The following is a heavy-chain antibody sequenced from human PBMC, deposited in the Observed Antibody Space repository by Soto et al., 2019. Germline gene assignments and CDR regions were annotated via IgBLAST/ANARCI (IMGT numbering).Heavy chain of an antibody. CDR2: ISYSGST. CDR1: GGSISSYY. CDR3: ARVGGSRTTGFDY. V-gene: IGHV4-59*01. J-gene: IGHJ4*02. D-gene: IGHD1-1*01. Sequence: QVQLQESGPGLVKPSETLSLTCTVSGGSISSYYWTWIRQPPGKGLEWIGYISYSGSTSSNPSLKSRITISVDTSKNQFSLKVRSVTAADTAVYYCARVGGSRTTGFDYWGQGTLVTVSS.